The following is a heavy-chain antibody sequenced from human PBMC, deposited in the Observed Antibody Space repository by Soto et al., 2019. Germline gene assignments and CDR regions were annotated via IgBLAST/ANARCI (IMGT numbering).Heavy chain of an antibody. CDR2: INSNRGGT. J-gene: IGHJ4*02. CDR1: GDTVTGYY. Sequence: ASVKVSCKASGDTVTGYYRHWGRQAPGEGLEWMGWINSNRGGTNYAQKCQGWVSMTRDTSISTAYMELSRLRSDDTAVYYCARDASAPAPIAAAGHLDYWGQGTLVTVSS. D-gene: IGHD6-13*01. CDR3: ARDASAPAPIAAAGHLDY. V-gene: IGHV1-2*04.